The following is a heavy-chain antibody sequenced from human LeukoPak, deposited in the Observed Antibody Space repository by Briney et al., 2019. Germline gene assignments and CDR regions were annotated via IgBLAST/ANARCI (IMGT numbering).Heavy chain of an antibody. Sequence: GGSLRLSCAASGFTFSSYAMSWVRQAPGKGLEWVAVISYDGSNKYYADSVKGRFTISRDNSKNTLYLQMNSLRAEDTAVYYCAPLSYYYDSSGYPSDYWGQGTLVTVSS. V-gene: IGHV3-30-3*01. CDR2: ISYDGSNK. D-gene: IGHD3-22*01. CDR1: GFTFSSYA. CDR3: APLSYYYDSSGYPSDY. J-gene: IGHJ4*02.